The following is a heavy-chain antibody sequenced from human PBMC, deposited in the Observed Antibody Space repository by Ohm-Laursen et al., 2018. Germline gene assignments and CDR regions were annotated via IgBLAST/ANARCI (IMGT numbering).Heavy chain of an antibody. CDR2: ISSSGSSI. Sequence: GSLRLSCAASGFTFDDYAMNWVRQAPGKGLEWVSYISSSGSSIYYADSLKGRFTISRDNAKNSLYLQMNSLRVEDTAVYYCARDEEYRDFYYYGMDVWGQGTTVIVSS. CDR1: GFTFDDYA. D-gene: IGHD5-18*01. CDR3: ARDEEYRDFYYYGMDV. J-gene: IGHJ6*02. V-gene: IGHV3-48*03.